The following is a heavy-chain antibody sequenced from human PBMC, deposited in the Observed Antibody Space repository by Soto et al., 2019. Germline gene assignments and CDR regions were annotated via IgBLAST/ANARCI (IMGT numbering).Heavy chain of an antibody. J-gene: IGHJ6*03. Sequence: GGSLRLSCAASGFTFSSYSMNWVRQAPGKGLEWVSSISSSSSYIYYADSVKGRFTISRDNAKNSLYLQMNSLRAEDTAVYYCARFRESANPRHRAARRPYYYYYMDVWGKGTTVTVSS. CDR1: GFTFSSYS. CDR3: ARFRESANPRHRAARRPYYYYYMDV. V-gene: IGHV3-21*01. D-gene: IGHD6-6*01. CDR2: ISSSSSYI.